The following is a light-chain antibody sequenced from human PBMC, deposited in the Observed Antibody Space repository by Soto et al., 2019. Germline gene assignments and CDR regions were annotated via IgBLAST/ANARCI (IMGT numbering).Light chain of an antibody. J-gene: IGLJ2*01. CDR2: DVT. V-gene: IGLV2-11*01. CDR1: SRDVGIYNY. CDR3: CSYAGNYTLL. Sequence: QSALTQPRSVSGSPGQSVTVSCTGTSRDVGIYNYVSWYQQRPGTAPKVIIYDVTKRPSGVPDRFSGSKSANTASLTISVLHADEEADYYCCSYAGNYTLLFGGGTQLTVL.